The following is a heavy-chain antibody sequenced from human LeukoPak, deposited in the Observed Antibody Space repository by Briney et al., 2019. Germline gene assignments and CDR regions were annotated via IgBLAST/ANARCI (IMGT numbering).Heavy chain of an antibody. Sequence: GGSLRLACAASGFTFSRYAMTWVRQGPGKGLEWLSATSGSGGSTYYADSVKGRFTISRANSKNTLCLQMNSLRVEDTAVYYCAGGGSDHVWGSYRGDYWGQGTLVTVSS. CDR1: GFTFSRYA. J-gene: IGHJ4*02. CDR3: AGGGSDHVWGSYRGDY. V-gene: IGHV3-23*01. D-gene: IGHD3-16*02. CDR2: TSGSGGST.